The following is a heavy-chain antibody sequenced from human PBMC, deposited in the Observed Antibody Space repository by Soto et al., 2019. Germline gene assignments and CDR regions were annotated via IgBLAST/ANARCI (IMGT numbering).Heavy chain of an antibody. CDR2: IYHSGST. CDR1: SGSISSSNW. J-gene: IGHJ6*03. V-gene: IGHV4-4*02. CDR3: ARYPRGGGYNSFSGRLNYYYYMDV. Sequence: SETLSLTCAVSSGSISSSNWWSWVRQPPGKGLEWIGEIYHSGSTNYNPSLKSRVTISVDKSKNQFSLKLSSVTAADTAVYYCARYPRGGGYNSFSGRLNYYYYMDVWGKGTTGTVSS. D-gene: IGHD1-26*01.